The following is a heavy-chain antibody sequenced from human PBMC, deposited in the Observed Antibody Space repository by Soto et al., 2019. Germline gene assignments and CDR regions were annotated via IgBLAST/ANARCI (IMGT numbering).Heavy chain of an antibody. D-gene: IGHD4-17*01. CDR3: ARDISARTVDH. V-gene: IGHV3-30*03. CDR1: GFTFSSYG. J-gene: IGHJ4*02. Sequence: PGGSLRLSCAASGFTFSSYGMHWVRQAPGKGLEWVAVISYDGSNKYYADSVKGRFTISRDNAKNSLYLQMNSLRAEDTAVYYCARDISARTVDHWGQGTLVTVSS. CDR2: ISYDGSNK.